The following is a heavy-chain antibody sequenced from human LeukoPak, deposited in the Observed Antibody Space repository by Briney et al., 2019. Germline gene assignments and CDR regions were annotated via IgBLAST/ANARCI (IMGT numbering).Heavy chain of an antibody. D-gene: IGHD5-12*01. CDR2: INPSGGST. Sequence: ASVKVSCKASGYTSTSYYMHWVRQAPGQGLEWMGIINPSGGSTSYAQKFLGRVSMTADTSTSTAYMELRSLTSDDTAVYYCARSGRGTYYYFDLWGLGTLVTVSS. CDR3: ARSGRGTYYYFDL. CDR1: GYTSTSYY. J-gene: IGHJ4*02. V-gene: IGHV1-46*01.